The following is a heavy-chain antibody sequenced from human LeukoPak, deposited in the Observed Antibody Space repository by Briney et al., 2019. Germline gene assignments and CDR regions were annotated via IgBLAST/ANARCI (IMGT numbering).Heavy chain of an antibody. CDR2: ICYDGSNK. CDR3: ARDRGRWLAPRFDY. V-gene: IGHV3-33*01. Sequence: GGSLRLSCAAPGFTFSSYGMHWVRQAPGKGLEWVAVICYDGSNKYYADSVKGRFTISRDNSKNTLYLQMNSLRAEDTAVYYCARDRGRWLAPRFDYWGQGTLVTVSS. J-gene: IGHJ4*02. CDR1: GFTFSSYG. D-gene: IGHD6-19*01.